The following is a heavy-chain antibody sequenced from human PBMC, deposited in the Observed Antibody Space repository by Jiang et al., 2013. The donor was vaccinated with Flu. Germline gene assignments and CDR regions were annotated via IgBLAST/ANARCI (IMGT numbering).Heavy chain of an antibody. V-gene: IGHV3-21*01. J-gene: IGHJ3*02. CDR2: ISSSSSYI. D-gene: IGHD6-19*01. Sequence: VQLVESGGGLVKPGGSLRLSCAASGFTFSSYSMNWVRQAPGKGLEWVSSISSSSSYIYYADSVKGRFTISRDNAKNSLYLQMNSLRAEDTAVYYCARVGQGGRWLVPPDAFDIWGQGTMVTVSS. CDR1: GFTFSSYS. CDR3: ARVGQGGRWLVPPDAFDI.